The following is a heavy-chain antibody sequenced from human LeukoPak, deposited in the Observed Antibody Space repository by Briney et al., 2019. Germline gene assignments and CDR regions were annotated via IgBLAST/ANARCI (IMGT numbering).Heavy chain of an antibody. D-gene: IGHD3-10*01. CDR3: ARAIGEGYFDL. CDR1: GYTFTSYY. J-gene: IGHJ2*01. Sequence: GASVKVCCKASGYTFTSYYLHWVRQAAAQGLEGMGIINPSGATATYAQKFQDRVTMTRDTSTSTVYMELSSLRSEDTALYHCARAIGEGYFDLWGRGTLVTVSS. CDR2: INPSGATA. V-gene: IGHV1-46*01.